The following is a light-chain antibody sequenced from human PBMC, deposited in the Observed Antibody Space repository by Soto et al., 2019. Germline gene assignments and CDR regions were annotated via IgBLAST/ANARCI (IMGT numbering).Light chain of an antibody. CDR1: QGISSY. Sequence: DIQLTQSPSFLSASVGDRVTITCRASQGISSYLAWYQQQPGKAPKLLIYAASTLQSGVPSRFSGSGSGTEFTLTISSLQPEDFATYYCQQLNSYPPFGQGTRLEIK. CDR2: AAS. CDR3: QQLNSYPP. J-gene: IGKJ5*01. V-gene: IGKV1-9*01.